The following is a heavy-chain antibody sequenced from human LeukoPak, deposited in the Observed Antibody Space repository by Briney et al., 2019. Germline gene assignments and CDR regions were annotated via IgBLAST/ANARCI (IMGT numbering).Heavy chain of an antibody. CDR2: INHSGST. Sequence: SETLSLTCAVYGGSFSGYYWSWIRQPPGKGLEWIGEINHSGSTNYNPSLKSRGTISVDTSKNQFSLKLSSVTAADTAVYYCARGESYYDFWSGYPPGWFVPWGQGTLVTVSS. V-gene: IGHV4-34*01. D-gene: IGHD3-3*01. CDR1: GGSFSGYY. CDR3: ARGESYYDFWSGYPPGWFVP. J-gene: IGHJ5*02.